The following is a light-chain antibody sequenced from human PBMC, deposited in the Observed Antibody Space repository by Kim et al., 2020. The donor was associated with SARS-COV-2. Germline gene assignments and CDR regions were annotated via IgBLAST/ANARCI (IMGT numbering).Light chain of an antibody. V-gene: IGLV3-9*01. Sequence: SYELTQPLSVSVALGQTARITCGGNNIGTKNVHWFHQKPGQAPVLVIYRDRNRPSGIPARFSGSHSGNTATLTISRAPPGDEADYYCPAWDSSTVVFGG. J-gene: IGLJ3*02. CDR3: PAWDSSTVV. CDR2: RDR. CDR1: NIGTKN.